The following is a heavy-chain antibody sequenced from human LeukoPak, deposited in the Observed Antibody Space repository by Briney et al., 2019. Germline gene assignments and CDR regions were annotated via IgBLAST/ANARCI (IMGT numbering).Heavy chain of an antibody. CDR1: GYTFTSYY. CDR3: ARGPDLPAAILFSNSSSNDY. CDR2: INPNSGNT. J-gene: IGHJ4*02. Sequence: ASVKVSCKASGYTFTSYYMHWVRQAPGQGLEWMGIINPNSGNTGYAQKFQGRVTMTRNTSISTAYMELSSLRSEDTAVYYCARGPDLPAAILFSNSSSNDYWGQGTLVTVSS. D-gene: IGHD2-2*01. V-gene: IGHV1-8*02.